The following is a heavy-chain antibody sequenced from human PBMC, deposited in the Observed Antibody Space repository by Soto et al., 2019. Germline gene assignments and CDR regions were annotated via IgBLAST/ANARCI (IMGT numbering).Heavy chain of an antibody. V-gene: IGHV6-1*01. Sequence: SQTLSLTCAISGDSVSSNSAAWNWIRQSPSRGLDWLGRTYYRSKWYNDYAVSVKSRITINPDTSKNQFSLQLNSVTPEDTAVYYCARDAYSSSSFGYYYGMDVWGQGTTVTVSS. J-gene: IGHJ6*02. CDR1: GDSVSSNSAA. CDR2: TYYRSKWYN. D-gene: IGHD6-6*01. CDR3: ARDAYSSSSFGYYYGMDV.